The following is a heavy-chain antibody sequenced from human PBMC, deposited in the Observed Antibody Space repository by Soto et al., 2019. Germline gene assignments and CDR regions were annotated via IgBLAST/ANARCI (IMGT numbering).Heavy chain of an antibody. CDR1: GGTFSSYS. V-gene: IGHV1-69*13. D-gene: IGHD3-9*01. CDR2: IIPIFGTA. Sequence: GASVKVSCKASGGTFSSYSISWVRQAPGQGLEWMGGIIPIFGTANYAQKFQGRVTITADESTSTAYMELSSLRSEDTAVYYCARKRLRYFDWSQHYYYYYGMDVWGQGTTVTSP. J-gene: IGHJ6*02. CDR3: ARKRLRYFDWSQHYYYYYGMDV.